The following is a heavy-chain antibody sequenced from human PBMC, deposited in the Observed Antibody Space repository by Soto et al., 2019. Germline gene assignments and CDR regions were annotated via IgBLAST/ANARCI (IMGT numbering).Heavy chain of an antibody. Sequence: ASVKVPCKASEFTFSTNDINWVRQAPGQGLQWMGWMNANVDATDSPQEFKGRVTMTWNASISTAYMELSNLKSDDTAVYYCAREVVDGSALWLDPWGQGTLVTVSS. D-gene: IGHD3-10*01. CDR3: AREVVDGSALWLDP. V-gene: IGHV1-8*01. J-gene: IGHJ5*02. CDR2: MNANVDAT. CDR1: EFTFSTND.